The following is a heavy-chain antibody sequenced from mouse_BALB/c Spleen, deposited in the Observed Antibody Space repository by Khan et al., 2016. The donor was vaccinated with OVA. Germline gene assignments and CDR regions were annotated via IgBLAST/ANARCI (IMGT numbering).Heavy chain of an antibody. Sequence: EVELVESGGDLVKPGGSLKLSCAASGFNFSTYGMSWVRQTPDKRLEWVATISLGASYTYYADSVKGRFTISRDNAKNTFYLQMSSLRSEDTAMYYCSRAYYGNDYYAMDNWGQGTSVTVSS. V-gene: IGHV5-6*01. J-gene: IGHJ4*01. D-gene: IGHD2-9*01. CDR2: ISLGASYT. CDR1: GFNFSTYG. CDR3: SRAYYGNDYYAMDN.